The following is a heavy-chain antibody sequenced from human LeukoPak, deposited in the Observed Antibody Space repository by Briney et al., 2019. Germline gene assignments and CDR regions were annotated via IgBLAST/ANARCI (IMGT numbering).Heavy chain of an antibody. V-gene: IGHV3-74*01. J-gene: IGHJ4*02. CDR1: GFTFSSYW. Sequence: GGSLRLSCVASGFTFSSYWMHWVRQDPRKGLVWVSRINGDGRNINYADSVRGRFTISRDNAKNSLYLQMNSLRAEDTAVYYCASGNRYGPDLPNVDYWGQGTLVTVSS. CDR3: ASGNRYGPDLPNVDY. CDR2: INGDGRNI. D-gene: IGHD5-18*01.